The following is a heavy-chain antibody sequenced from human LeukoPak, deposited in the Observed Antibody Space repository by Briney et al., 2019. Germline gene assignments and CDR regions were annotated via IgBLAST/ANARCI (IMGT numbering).Heavy chain of an antibody. J-gene: IGHJ2*01. D-gene: IGHD3-10*01. CDR2: VSYDGLHK. CDR3: AKDDGSDIYYPFLAWRFDL. Sequence: GGSLRLSCAASNFTFDSYGIHWVRHAPRQGLEWVSAVSYDGLHKYYADPLKGRVNISRDTSRHTLYLQMNSLKPEDTAVYFCAKDDGSDIYYPFLAWRFDLWGRGTVVTVSS. V-gene: IGHV3-30*18. CDR1: NFTFDSYG.